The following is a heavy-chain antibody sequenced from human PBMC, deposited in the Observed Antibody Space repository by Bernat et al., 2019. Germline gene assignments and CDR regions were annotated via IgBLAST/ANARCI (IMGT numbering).Heavy chain of an antibody. CDR2: IKPDGSDK. CDR1: GFTFSGYL. J-gene: IGHJ4*02. D-gene: IGHD6-19*01. Sequence: EVQLVESGGVLVQPGGSLRLSCATSGFTFSGYLMSWVRQAPGKGLEWVANIKPDGSDKYYVDSVKGRFTISRDNAKNSLYLQMNSLSAEDTAVYYCARDRYGPAGSGWPFFDYWGQGTLVTVSS. CDR3: ARDRYGPAGSGWPFFDY. V-gene: IGHV3-7*03.